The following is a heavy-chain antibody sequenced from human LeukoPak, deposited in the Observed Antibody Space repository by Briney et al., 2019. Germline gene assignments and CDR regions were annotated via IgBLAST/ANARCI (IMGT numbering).Heavy chain of an antibody. CDR1: TFTLSSYN. D-gene: IGHD2-15*01. V-gene: IGHV3-21*06. Sequence: PGGSLRLSCAASTFTLSSYNMNWVRQAPGKGLEWVSSISYSGSYIYYRDSVKGRFTISRDSAENSVYLQMDSLRVEDTAIYYCAKELVGSCFDSWGQGTLVTVSS. J-gene: IGHJ4*02. CDR2: ISYSGSYI. CDR3: AKELVGSCFDS.